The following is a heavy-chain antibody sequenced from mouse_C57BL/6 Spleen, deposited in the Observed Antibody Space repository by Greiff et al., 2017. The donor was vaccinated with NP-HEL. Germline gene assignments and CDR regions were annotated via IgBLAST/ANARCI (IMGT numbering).Heavy chain of an antibody. CDR2: ISSGSSTI. CDR1: GFTFSDYG. D-gene: IGHD1-1*01. Sequence: EVQVVESGGGLVKPGGSLKLSCAASGFTFSDYGMHWVRQAPEKGLEWVAYISSGSSTIYYAATVQGRFTISRDNAKNTLFLQMTSLRSEDTAMYYCARPLYYYGSSSFAYWGQGTLVTVSA. V-gene: IGHV5-17*01. J-gene: IGHJ3*01. CDR3: ARPLYYYGSSSFAY.